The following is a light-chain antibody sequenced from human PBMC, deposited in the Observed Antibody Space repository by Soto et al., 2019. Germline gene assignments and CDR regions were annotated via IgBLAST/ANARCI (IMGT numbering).Light chain of an antibody. CDR1: QHVDRY. Sequence: DIQMTQSPSSLSASVGDSVTITCRTSQHVDRYLSWYQQIPGRAPKLLIYSASSLVSGVPPRFRGSASGTEFTLSISSLQREDFATYFCQQSSNIPWTFGQGTKVDI. V-gene: IGKV1-39*01. J-gene: IGKJ1*01. CDR2: SAS. CDR3: QQSSNIPWT.